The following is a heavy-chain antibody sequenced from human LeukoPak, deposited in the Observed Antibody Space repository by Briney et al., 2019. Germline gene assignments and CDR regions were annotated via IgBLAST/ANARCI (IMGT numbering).Heavy chain of an antibody. CDR2: IRYDGSNK. V-gene: IGHV3-30*02. D-gene: IGHD5-12*01. Sequence: GGSLRLSCAASGFTFSDNGIHWVRQAPGKGLEWVAFIRYDGSNKYYADSVKGRFTISRDNSQNTLYLQMNSLRAEDTAVYYCAKGLIVTTKTLDYWGQGTLVTVSS. J-gene: IGHJ4*02. CDR3: AKGLIVTTKTLDY. CDR1: GFTFSDNG.